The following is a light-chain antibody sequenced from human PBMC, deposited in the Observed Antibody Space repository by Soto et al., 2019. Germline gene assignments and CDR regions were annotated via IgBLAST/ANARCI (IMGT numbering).Light chain of an antibody. V-gene: IGKV3-11*01. J-gene: IGKJ4*01. CDR2: DTS. Sequence: EIGLTQSPATLSLSPGDRATLSCRASQSVSRYLAWYQQKPGQAPRLLIHDTSTRATGVPDTFSGSGSGTQFTLTICSPEPEDSAMYYCQQRFSSPPPFCGGNHVEIK. CDR1: QSVSRY. CDR3: QQRFSSPPP.